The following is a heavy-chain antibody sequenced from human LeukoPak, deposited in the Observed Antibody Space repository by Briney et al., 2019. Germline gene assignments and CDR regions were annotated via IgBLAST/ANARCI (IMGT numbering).Heavy chain of an antibody. D-gene: IGHD3-22*01. CDR2: IYYSGST. J-gene: IGHJ4*02. Sequence: SETLSLTCTVSGGSISSSSYYWGWIRQPPGKGLEWIGSIYYSGSTYYNPSLKSRVTISVDTSKNQFSLKLSSVAAADTAVYYCARDSGDYYDSSGHLDYWGQGTLVTVSS. CDR3: ARDSGDYYDSSGHLDY. V-gene: IGHV4-39*07. CDR1: GGSISSSSYY.